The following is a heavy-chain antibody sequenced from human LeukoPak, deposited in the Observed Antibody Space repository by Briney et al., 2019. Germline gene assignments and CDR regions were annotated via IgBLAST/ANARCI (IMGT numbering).Heavy chain of an antibody. J-gene: IGHJ4*02. CDR2: ISGSGGST. CDR3: ARQGSGSYPYYFDY. CDR1: GFTFNNYA. Sequence: GGSLRLSCAASGFTFNNYAMSWVRQAPGKGLEWVSAISGSGGSTYYADSVKGRFTISRDNSKNTLYLQINSLRAEDTAVYYCARQGSGSYPYYFDYWGQGTLVTVSS. D-gene: IGHD1-26*01. V-gene: IGHV3-23*01.